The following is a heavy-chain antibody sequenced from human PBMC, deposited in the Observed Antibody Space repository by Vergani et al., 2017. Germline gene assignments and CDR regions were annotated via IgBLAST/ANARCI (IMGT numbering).Heavy chain of an antibody. CDR1: GGSISSYY. CDR2: IYYSGST. CDR3: ARVYYDSSGYYYHYGMDV. D-gene: IGHD3-22*01. Sequence: QVQLQESGPGLVKPSGTLSLTCTVSGGSISSYYWSWIRQPPGKGLEWIGYIYYSGSTNYNPSLKSRVTISVDTSKNQFSLKLSSVTAADTAVYYCARVYYDSSGYYYHYGMDVWGQGTTVTVSS. J-gene: IGHJ6*02. V-gene: IGHV4-59*01.